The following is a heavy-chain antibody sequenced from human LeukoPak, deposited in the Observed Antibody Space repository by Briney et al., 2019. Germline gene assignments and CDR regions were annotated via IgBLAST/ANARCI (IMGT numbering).Heavy chain of an antibody. V-gene: IGHV3-74*01. CDR3: ARGAGGSGWPYFDY. CDR1: GFTFSSYW. CDR2: ISSDGSST. D-gene: IGHD6-19*01. Sequence: GGSLRLSCAASGFTFSSYWMHWVRQAPGKGLVWVSRISSDGSSTSYADSVKGRFTISRDNAKNTLYLQMNSLRAEDTAVYYCARGAGGSGWPYFDYWGQGTLVTVSS. J-gene: IGHJ4*02.